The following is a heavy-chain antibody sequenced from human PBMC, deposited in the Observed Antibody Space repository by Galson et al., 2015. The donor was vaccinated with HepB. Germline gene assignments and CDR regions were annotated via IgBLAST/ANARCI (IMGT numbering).Heavy chain of an antibody. CDR1: GFNASATY. J-gene: IGHJ6*02. V-gene: IGHV3-53*01. D-gene: IGHD1-7*01. Sequence: SLRLSCAASGFNASATYMNWVRQAPGKGLEWVSVIYSGGSTYYADSVKGRFTISRDNSKNTLYLQMNSLRAEDTGVYYCARVGTGTTSHYGMDVWGRGTTVTVSS. CDR3: ARVGTGTTSHYGMDV. CDR2: IYSGGST.